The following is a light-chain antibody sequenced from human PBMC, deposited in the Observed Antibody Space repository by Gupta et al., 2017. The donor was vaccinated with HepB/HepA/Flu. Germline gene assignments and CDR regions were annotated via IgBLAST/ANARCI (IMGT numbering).Light chain of an antibody. V-gene: IGKV1-39*01. CDR3: QQTYRTPPT. CDR2: AAF. CDR1: QSIRSF. J-gene: IGKJ4*01. Sequence: DIQMTQSPYSLSASVGDRVTITCRASQSIRSFLNWYQQKPGKAPKLLMYAAFTLHSGVPSRFSGSASGTDFTLTINSLQPEDFATYYCQQTYRTPPTFGGGTKVEIE.